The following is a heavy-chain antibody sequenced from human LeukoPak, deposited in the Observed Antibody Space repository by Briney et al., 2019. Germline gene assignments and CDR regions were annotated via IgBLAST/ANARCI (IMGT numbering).Heavy chain of an antibody. Sequence: GAPVKVSCKASGYTFTSYGISWVRQAPGQGLEWMGWISAYNGNTNYAQKLQGRVTMTTDTSTSTAYMELRSLRSDDTAVYYCASSVSGSGSYLFDYWGQGTLVTVSS. V-gene: IGHV1-18*01. J-gene: IGHJ4*02. CDR3: ASSVSGSGSYLFDY. CDR1: GYTFTSYG. CDR2: ISAYNGNT. D-gene: IGHD3-10*01.